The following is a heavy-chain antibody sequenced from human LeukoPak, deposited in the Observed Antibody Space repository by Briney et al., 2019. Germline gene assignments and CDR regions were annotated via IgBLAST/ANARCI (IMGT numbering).Heavy chain of an antibody. CDR1: GGTFSSYA. V-gene: IGHV1-69*04. J-gene: IGHJ4*02. CDR3: ARDGGSYYSPSDY. D-gene: IGHD1-26*01. Sequence: SVKVSCKASGGTFSSYAVSWVRQAPGQGLEWMGRIIPILGIANYAQKFQGRVTITADKSTSTAYMELSSLRSEDTAVYYCARDGGSYYSPSDYWGQGTLVTVSS. CDR2: IIPILGIA.